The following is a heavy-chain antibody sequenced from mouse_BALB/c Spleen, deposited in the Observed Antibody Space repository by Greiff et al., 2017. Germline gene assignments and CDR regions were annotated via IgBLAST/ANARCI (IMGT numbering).Heavy chain of an antibody. Sequence: VQLQQSGAELVKPGASVKLSCTASGFNIKDTYMHWVKQRPEQGLEWIGRIDPANGNTKYDPKFQGKATITADTSSNTAYLQLSSLTSEDTAVYYCARPVVASPYYLDYWGQGTTLTVSS. V-gene: IGHV14-3*02. CDR1: GFNIKDTY. CDR2: IDPANGNT. D-gene: IGHD1-1*01. J-gene: IGHJ2*01. CDR3: ARPVVASPYYLDY.